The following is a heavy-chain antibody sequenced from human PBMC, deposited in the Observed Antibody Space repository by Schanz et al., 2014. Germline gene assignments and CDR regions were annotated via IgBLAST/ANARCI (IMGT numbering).Heavy chain of an antibody. J-gene: IGHJ6*02. CDR1: GYTFISYG. CDR2: ISAYNGHT. V-gene: IGHV1-18*01. D-gene: IGHD3-10*01. Sequence: QVQLVQSGAEVKKPGASVGVSCKASGYTFISYGIKWVRQAPGQGLEWMGWISAYNGHTDYAQKLQGRVTLTTDTSTSTAYMELRNLRSDDTAVYYCARAKRFGDMDVWGQGTTVTVSS. CDR3: ARAKRFGDMDV.